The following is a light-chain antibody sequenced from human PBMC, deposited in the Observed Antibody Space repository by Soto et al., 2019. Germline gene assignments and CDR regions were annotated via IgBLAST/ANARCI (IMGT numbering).Light chain of an antibody. CDR3: LLSYSGAHVV. Sequence: QAVVTQEPSLTVSPGGTVTLTCGSSTGPGTSGHYPYWFQQKPGQAPRTLIYDTSNKHSWTPARFSGSLLGGKAALTLSGAQPEDEAEYYCLLSYSGAHVVFGGGTQLTVL. CDR1: TGPGTSGHY. J-gene: IGLJ2*01. CDR2: DTS. V-gene: IGLV7-46*01.